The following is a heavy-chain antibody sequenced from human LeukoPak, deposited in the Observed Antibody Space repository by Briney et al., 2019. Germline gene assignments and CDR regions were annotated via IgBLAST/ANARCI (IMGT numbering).Heavy chain of an antibody. CDR2: IYPDDLDT. V-gene: IGHV5-51*01. CDR3: ARGGTGSRTFDY. Sequence: GESLKISCKASGYSFTSYWIGWVRQMPGKGLEWMGIIYPDDLDTRYSPSFQGQVTISADRTISTAYLQWSSLKAPDTAMYYCARGGTGSRTFDYWGQGTLVTVSS. CDR1: GYSFTSYW. D-gene: IGHD1-1*01. J-gene: IGHJ4*02.